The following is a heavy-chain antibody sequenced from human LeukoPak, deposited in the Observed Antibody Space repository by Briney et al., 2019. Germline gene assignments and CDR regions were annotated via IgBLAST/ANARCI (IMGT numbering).Heavy chain of an antibody. CDR3: ASLGELSLGKDF. CDR2: INPNSDGT. D-gene: IGHD3-16*02. CDR1: SYTFTDYY. Sequence: ASVKVSCKASSYTFTDYYVHWVRQVPGQGLQWMGWINPNSDGTNYAQKFQGRVTMTRDTSISTAYMELSRLTSDDTAVYYCASLGELSLGKDFWGQGTLVTVSS. J-gene: IGHJ4*02. V-gene: IGHV1-2*02.